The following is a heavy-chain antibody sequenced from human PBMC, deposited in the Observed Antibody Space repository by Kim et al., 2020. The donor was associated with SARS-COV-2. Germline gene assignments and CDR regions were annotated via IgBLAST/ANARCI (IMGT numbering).Heavy chain of an antibody. D-gene: IGHD6-13*01. Sequence: KFQGRVTMTRETSTSTVYMELSSLRSEDTAVYYCARFNRIAAAGFYYFDYWGQGTLVTVSS. V-gene: IGHV1-46*01. CDR3: ARFNRIAAAGFYYFDY. J-gene: IGHJ4*02.